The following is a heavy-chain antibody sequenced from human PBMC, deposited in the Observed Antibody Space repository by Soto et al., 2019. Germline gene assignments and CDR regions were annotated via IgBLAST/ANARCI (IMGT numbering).Heavy chain of an antibody. V-gene: IGHV3-30-3*01. J-gene: IGHJ4*02. CDR2: ISFDGSYE. D-gene: IGHD6-19*01. CDR3: ARGAGITVASTSFDY. CDR1: GFTFSSYS. Sequence: QVQLVESGGGVVQPGRSLRLSCEASGFTFSSYSIHWVRQAPGKGLEWVAVISFDGSYEYYADSVKGRFTISRDNSKNTLYLQMNSLRAEDTAVYYCARGAGITVASTSFDYWGQGTLVTVSS.